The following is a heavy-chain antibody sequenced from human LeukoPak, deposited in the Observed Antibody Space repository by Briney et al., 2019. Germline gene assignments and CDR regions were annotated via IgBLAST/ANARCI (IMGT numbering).Heavy chain of an antibody. CDR3: ARDPEGATDFDQ. V-gene: IGHV1-69*06. J-gene: IGHJ4*02. Sequence: ASVKVSCKASGYTFTSYGISWVRQAPGQGLEWMGGIIPIFGTANYAQKFQGRVTITADKSTSTAYMELSSLRSDDTALYYCARDPEGATDFDQWGQGTLVTVSS. CDR1: GYTFTSYG. D-gene: IGHD1-26*01. CDR2: IIPIFGTA.